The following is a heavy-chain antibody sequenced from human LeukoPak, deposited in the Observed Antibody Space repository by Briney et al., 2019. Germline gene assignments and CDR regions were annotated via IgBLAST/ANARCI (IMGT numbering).Heavy chain of an antibody. J-gene: IGHJ5*02. D-gene: IGHD5-18*01. V-gene: IGHV4-38-2*02. CDR1: GYSISSGYY. Sequence: SETLSLTCTVSGYSISSGYYWGWIRQPPGKGLEWIGEINHSGSTNYNPSLKSRVTISVDTSKNQFSLKLSSVTAADTAVYYCARSIGYSYGRGWFDPWGQGTLVTVSS. CDR3: ARSIGYSYGRGWFDP. CDR2: INHSGST.